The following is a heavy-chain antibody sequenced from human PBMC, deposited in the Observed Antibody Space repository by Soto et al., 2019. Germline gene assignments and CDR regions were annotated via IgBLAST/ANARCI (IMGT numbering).Heavy chain of an antibody. CDR1: GGSISGYY. Sequence: SETLSLTCTVSGGSISGYYWTWIRQPPGKGLEWIGYIYYSGSANYNPSLKSRVTISVDTSKNRFSLKLSSVTAADTAVYYCARDNSDYSAWLDPWGPGTLVTVSS. D-gene: IGHD4-4*01. J-gene: IGHJ5*02. CDR2: IYYSGSA. V-gene: IGHV4-59*01. CDR3: ARDNSDYSAWLDP.